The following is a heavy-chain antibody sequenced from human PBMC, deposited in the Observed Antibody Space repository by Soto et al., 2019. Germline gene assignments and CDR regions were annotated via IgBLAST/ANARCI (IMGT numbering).Heavy chain of an antibody. Sequence: GGSLRLSCAASGFTFSTYEMNWVRQAPGKGLEWVSHISSSGTTIYYADSVEGRFTISRDNTKNSLYLQMNSLRAEDTAVYYCATGALWFDPWGQGTLVTVSS. CDR2: ISSSGTTI. J-gene: IGHJ5*02. CDR3: ATGALWFDP. CDR1: GFTFSTYE. D-gene: IGHD3-3*02. V-gene: IGHV3-48*03.